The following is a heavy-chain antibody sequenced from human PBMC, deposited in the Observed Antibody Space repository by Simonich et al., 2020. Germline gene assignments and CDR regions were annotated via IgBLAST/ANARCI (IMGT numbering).Heavy chain of an antibody. J-gene: IGHJ3*02. CDR3: ARDYSNYDAFDI. V-gene: IGHV3-74*01. CDR2: INSEGRST. CDR1: GFTFSSYW. D-gene: IGHD4-4*01. Sequence: EVQLVESGGGLVQPGGSLRLSCAASGFTFSSYWMHWVRQAPGKGLVWFSRINSEGRSTSYADSVKGRFTISRDNAKNTLYLQMNSLRAEDTAVYYCARDYSNYDAFDIWGQGTMVTVSS.